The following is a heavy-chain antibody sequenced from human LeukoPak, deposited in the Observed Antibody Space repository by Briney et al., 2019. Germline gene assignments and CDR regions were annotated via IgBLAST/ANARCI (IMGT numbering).Heavy chain of an antibody. D-gene: IGHD3-22*01. Sequence: PGGSLRLSCAASGFTFSDYAMNWVRQAPGKGLEWVSYISSSSGNSSTIYYVDSVRGRFTISRDNGKNSLYLQMHRLRAEDTAVYYCARVPYSSGYYVDYWGRGTLVTVSS. CDR1: GFTFSDYA. CDR3: ARVPYSSGYYVDY. V-gene: IGHV3-48*04. J-gene: IGHJ4*02. CDR2: ISSSSGNSSTI.